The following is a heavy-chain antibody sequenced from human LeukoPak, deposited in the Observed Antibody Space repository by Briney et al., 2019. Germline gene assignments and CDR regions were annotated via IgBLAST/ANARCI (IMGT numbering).Heavy chain of an antibody. V-gene: IGHV1-2*02. J-gene: IGHJ3*01. Sequence: GSVRVSCKASGYTFTDYYIRWVRQAPGQGLEWMGWINPKRGVTTYAQKFQGRVTMTRDTSITTAYMELTRLRSDDTTIYYCARERNYGDYGNAFDVWGQGTKVTVSS. D-gene: IGHD4-17*01. CDR3: ARERNYGDYGNAFDV. CDR2: INPKRGVT. CDR1: GYTFTDYY.